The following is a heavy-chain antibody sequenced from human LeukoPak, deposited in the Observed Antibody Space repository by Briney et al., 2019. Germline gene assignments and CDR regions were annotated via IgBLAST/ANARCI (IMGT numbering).Heavy chain of an antibody. J-gene: IGHJ4*02. CDR3: AMDSSWLPLKFDY. Sequence: GGSLRLSCAASGFTFSSYAMHWVRQAPGKGLEWVAVISYTGNNKYYADSVKGRFTISRDNSKNTLYLQMNSLRAEDTAVYYCAMDSSWLPLKFDYWGQGTLVTVST. V-gene: IGHV3-30-3*01. CDR1: GFTFSSYA. D-gene: IGHD5-24*01. CDR2: ISYTGNNK.